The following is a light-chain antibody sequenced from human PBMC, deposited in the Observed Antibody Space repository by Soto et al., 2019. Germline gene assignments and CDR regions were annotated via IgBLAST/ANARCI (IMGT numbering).Light chain of an antibody. CDR2: ASS. Sequence: IVWTQSPGTLSLSPGERATLSGKTSQSRGSNFLAWYQHKPGQAPRLLIYASSNRATGIPDRFSGSASGTDFTLTINRLEPEDFAVYYCQLYGISPHFGQGTRLEIK. J-gene: IGKJ5*01. CDR1: QSRGSNF. V-gene: IGKV3-20*01. CDR3: QLYGISPH.